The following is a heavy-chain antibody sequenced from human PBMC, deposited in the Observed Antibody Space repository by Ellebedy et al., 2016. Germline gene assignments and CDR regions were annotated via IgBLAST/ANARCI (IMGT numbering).Heavy chain of an antibody. CDR3: AKSTSTTTVTTSVDY. CDR2: ISGSGGST. V-gene: IGHV3-23*01. J-gene: IGHJ4*02. D-gene: IGHD4-17*01. CDR1: GFTFSSYA. Sequence: GESLKISXAASGFTFSSYAMSWVRQAQGKGLEWVSAISGSGGSTYYADSVKGRFTISRDNSKNTLYLQMNSLRAEDTAVYYCAKSTSTTTVTTSVDYWGQGTLVTVSS.